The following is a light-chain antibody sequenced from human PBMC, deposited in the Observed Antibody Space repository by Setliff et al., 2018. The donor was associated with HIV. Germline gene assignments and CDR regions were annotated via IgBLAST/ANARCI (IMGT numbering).Light chain of an antibody. Sequence: QSVLTQPASVSGSPGQSITISCTGTSNDVGAYNLVSWYQQSPGEGPKLLISEVTQWPSGVSNRFSASKSGNTASLTISGLQAEDEGDYYCCSYAGRSFSFYVFGTGTKVT. CDR1: SNDVGAYNL. J-gene: IGLJ1*01. CDR3: CSYAGRSFSFYV. V-gene: IGLV2-23*02. CDR2: EVT.